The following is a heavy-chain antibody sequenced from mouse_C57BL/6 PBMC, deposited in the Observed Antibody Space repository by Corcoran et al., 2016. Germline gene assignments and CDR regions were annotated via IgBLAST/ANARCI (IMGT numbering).Heavy chain of an antibody. V-gene: IGHV1-75*01. Sequence: QVQLQQSGPELVKPGASVTISCTASGYTFTNSYINWVKQRPGQGLEWIGWIFPGSGSTYYNEKFKGKATLTVDKSSSTAYMLLSSLTAEDSAVYFCARGPQYYYARDYWGQGTSVTVSS. CDR3: ARGPQYYYARDY. CDR1: GYTFTNSY. CDR2: IFPGSGST. D-gene: IGHD6-1*01. J-gene: IGHJ4*01.